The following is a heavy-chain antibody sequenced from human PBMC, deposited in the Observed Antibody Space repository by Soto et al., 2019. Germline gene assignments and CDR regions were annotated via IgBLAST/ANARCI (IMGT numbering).Heavy chain of an antibody. J-gene: IGHJ3*02. Sequence: GASVKVSCKASGYTSTSYYMHWVRQAPGQGLEWMGIINPSGGSTSYAQKFQGRVTMTRDTSTSTVYMELSSLRSEDTAVYYCARTKETDYGDYPTTVAFDIWGQGTMVTVSS. D-gene: IGHD4-17*01. CDR1: GYTSTSYY. V-gene: IGHV1-46*01. CDR2: INPSGGST. CDR3: ARTKETDYGDYPTTVAFDI.